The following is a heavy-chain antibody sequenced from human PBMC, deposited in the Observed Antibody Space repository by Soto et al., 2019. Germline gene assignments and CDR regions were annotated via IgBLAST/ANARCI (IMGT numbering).Heavy chain of an antibody. D-gene: IGHD2-15*01. CDR1: GFTFDDYA. J-gene: IGHJ4*02. V-gene: IGHV3-9*01. Sequence: EVQLVESGGGLVQPGRSLRLSCAASGFTFDDYAMYWVRQAPGKGLEWVSGISWNTGSIGYADSVKGRFTISRDNAKXXLXLXXNSLRAEDTALYYCAKDRGGGYCSGNSCYPTEIDYWGQGTLVTVSS. CDR2: ISWNTGSI. CDR3: AKDRGGGYCSGNSCYPTEIDY.